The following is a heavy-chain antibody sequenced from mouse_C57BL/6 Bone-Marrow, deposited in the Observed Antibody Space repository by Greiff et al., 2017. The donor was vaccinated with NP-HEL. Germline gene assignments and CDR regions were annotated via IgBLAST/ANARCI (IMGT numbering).Heavy chain of an antibody. CDR2: ISDGGSYT. J-gene: IGHJ2*01. Sequence: DVMLVESGGGLVKPGGSLKLSCAASGFTFSSYAMSWVRQTPDKRLEWVATISDGGSYTYYPDNVKGRFTIARDNAKNNLYLQMSHLKSEDTAMYYCARDHDLDYWGQGTTLTVSS. CDR1: GFTFSSYA. CDR3: ARDHDLDY. V-gene: IGHV5-4*01. D-gene: IGHD2-3*01.